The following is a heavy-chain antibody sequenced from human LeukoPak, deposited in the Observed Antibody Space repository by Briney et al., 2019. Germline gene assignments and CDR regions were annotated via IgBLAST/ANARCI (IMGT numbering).Heavy chain of an antibody. CDR1: GGSTSSSSYY. J-gene: IGHJ6*03. Sequence: SETLSLTCTVSGGSTSSSSYYWGWIRQPPGKGLEWIGSIYYSGSTYYNPSLKSRVTISVDTSKNQFSLKLSSVTAADTAVYYCARHLPTSTIFGVVIRTDYYYYYMDVWGKGTTVTVSS. D-gene: IGHD3-3*01. CDR2: IYYSGST. CDR3: ARHLPTSTIFGVVIRTDYYYYYMDV. V-gene: IGHV4-39*01.